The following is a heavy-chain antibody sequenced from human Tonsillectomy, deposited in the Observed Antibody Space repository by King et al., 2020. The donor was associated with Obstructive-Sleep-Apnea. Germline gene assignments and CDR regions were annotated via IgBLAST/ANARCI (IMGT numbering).Heavy chain of an antibody. CDR3: ARDWLARGFDY. D-gene: IGHD6-19*01. V-gene: IGHV3-48*04. CDR1: GFTFSSYT. Sequence: VQLVESGGGLVQPGGSLRLSCAASGFTFSSYTMNWVRQAPGKGLEWVSYISFSSSTIYYADSVKGRFTISRDNAKNTLYLPMNSLRAEDTAVYYCARDWLARGFDYWGQGTLVTVSS. J-gene: IGHJ4*02. CDR2: ISFSSSTI.